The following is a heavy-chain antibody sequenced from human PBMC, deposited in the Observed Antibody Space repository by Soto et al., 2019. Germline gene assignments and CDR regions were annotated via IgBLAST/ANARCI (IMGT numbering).Heavy chain of an antibody. J-gene: IGHJ5*02. D-gene: IGHD2-15*01. V-gene: IGHV3-21*01. CDR1: GFTFSSYS. CDR3: ARESCSGGSCYLIT. CDR2: ISSSSSYI. Sequence: GGSLRLSCAASGFTFSSYSMNWVRQAPGKGLEWVSSISSSSSYIYYADSVKGRFTISRDNAKNSLYLQMNSLRAEDTAVYYCARESCSGGSCYLITWGQGTLVTVSS.